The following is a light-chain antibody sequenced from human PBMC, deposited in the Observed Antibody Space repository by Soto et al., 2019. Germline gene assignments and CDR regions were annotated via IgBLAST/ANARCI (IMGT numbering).Light chain of an antibody. Sequence: QSVLAQPASVSGSPGQSITISCTGTSSDVGGYKHVSWYQHHPRKSPKLMIYEVSNRPSAVSNRFYGSKPGYTPSLNLSGLQAEDEAEYYCNSQRRSGSRVFGKGTKVTVL. J-gene: IGLJ6*01. CDR3: NSQRRSGSRV. CDR2: EVS. CDR1: SSDVGGYKH. V-gene: IGLV2-14*01.